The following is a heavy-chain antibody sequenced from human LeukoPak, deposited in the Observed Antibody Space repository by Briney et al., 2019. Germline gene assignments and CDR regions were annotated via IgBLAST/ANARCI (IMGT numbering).Heavy chain of an antibody. Sequence: PSETLSLTCTVSGGSISSSSYYWGWIRQPPGKGLEWIGSIYYSGSTYYNPSLRSRVTISVDTSMNQFSLKLSSVTAAGTAVYYCARPRPYVYCSSTSCYTGQYFHHWGQGTLVTVSS. D-gene: IGHD2-2*02. CDR3: ARPRPYVYCSSTSCYTGQYFHH. CDR1: GGSISSSSYY. J-gene: IGHJ1*01. V-gene: IGHV4-39*01. CDR2: IYYSGST.